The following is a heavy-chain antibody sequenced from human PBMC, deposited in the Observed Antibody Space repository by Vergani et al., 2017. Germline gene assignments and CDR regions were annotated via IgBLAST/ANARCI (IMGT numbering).Heavy chain of an antibody. D-gene: IGHD6-13*01. CDR2: ISGSGGST. CDR1: GFTFSSYA. V-gene: IGHV3-23*01. Sequence: EVQLLESGGGLVQPGGSLRLSCAASGFTFSSYAMSWVRQAPGKGLEWVSAISGSGGSTYYADYVKGRFTISRDNSKNTLYLQMNSLRAEDTAVYYCAASSSWYVGRFDYWGQGTLVTVSS. CDR3: AASSSWYVGRFDY. J-gene: IGHJ4*02.